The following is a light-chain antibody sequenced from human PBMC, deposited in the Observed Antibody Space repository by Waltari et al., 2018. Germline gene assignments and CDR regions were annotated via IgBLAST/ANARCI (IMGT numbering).Light chain of an antibody. Sequence: DIVMTQSPSSLAFSLRERATITLKSSKRLLYIADKKNYVAWYQEKPGQPPTLLIYWASSRESGVPDRFSGSGSGTDFRLTISSLQAEDVSVYYCQQYFDSPLTFGGGTKVEIK. CDR1: KRLLYIADKKNY. J-gene: IGKJ4*01. CDR2: WAS. CDR3: QQYFDSPLT. V-gene: IGKV4-1*01.